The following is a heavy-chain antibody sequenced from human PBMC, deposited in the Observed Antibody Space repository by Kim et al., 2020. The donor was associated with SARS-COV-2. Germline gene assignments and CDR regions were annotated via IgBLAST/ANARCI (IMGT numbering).Heavy chain of an antibody. D-gene: IGHD3-10*01. J-gene: IGHJ4*02. V-gene: IGHV1-2*02. CDR3: ARVPGSPYYFDY. Sequence: NYAQKFQGRVTMTRETSISTAYMGLSRLRSDDTAVYYCARVPGSPYYFDYWGQGTLVTVSS.